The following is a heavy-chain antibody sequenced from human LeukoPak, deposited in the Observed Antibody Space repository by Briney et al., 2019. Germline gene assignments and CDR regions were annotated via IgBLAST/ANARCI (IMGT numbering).Heavy chain of an antibody. J-gene: IGHJ2*01. D-gene: IGHD7-27*01. CDR2: IYTSGST. Sequence: SETLSLTCTVSGGSISSGSYYWSWIRQPAGKGLEWIGRIYTSGSTNYNPSLKSRVTISVDTSKNQFSLKLSSVTAADTAVYYCARHDWGAVYWYFDLWGRGTLVTVSS. CDR3: ARHDWGAVYWYFDL. CDR1: GGSISSGSYY. V-gene: IGHV4-61*02.